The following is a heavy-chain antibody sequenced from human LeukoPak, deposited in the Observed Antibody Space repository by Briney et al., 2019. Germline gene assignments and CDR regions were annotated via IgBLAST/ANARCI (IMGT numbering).Heavy chain of an antibody. CDR3: ARDHPLVLRYFDWLSRDRYFDY. CDR1: GFTFSSYE. J-gene: IGHJ4*02. Sequence: GGSLRLSCAASGFTFSSYEMNWVRQAPGKGLEWVSYISSSGSTIHYADSVKGRFTISRDNAKNSLYLQMNSLRAEDTAVYYCARDHPLVLRYFDWLSRDRYFDYWGQGTLVTVSS. D-gene: IGHD3-9*01. CDR2: ISSSGSTI. V-gene: IGHV3-48*03.